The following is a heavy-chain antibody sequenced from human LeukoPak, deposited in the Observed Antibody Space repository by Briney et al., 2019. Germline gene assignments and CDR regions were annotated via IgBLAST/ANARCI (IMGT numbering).Heavy chain of an antibody. J-gene: IGHJ5*02. V-gene: IGHV4-59*01. CDR1: GGSISSYY. CDR3: AKSWRPRRWPDPFDP. CDR2: IYNSGST. D-gene: IGHD5-24*01. Sequence: SETLSLTCTVSGGSISSYYWSWIRQPPGKGLEWIGYIYNSGSTNHNPSLRSRVTISVDTSKNQFSLKLSSVTAADTAVYYCAKSWRPRRWPDPFDPWGQGTLVTVSS.